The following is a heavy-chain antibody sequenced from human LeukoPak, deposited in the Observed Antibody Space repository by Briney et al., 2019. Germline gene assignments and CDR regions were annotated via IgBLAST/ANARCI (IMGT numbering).Heavy chain of an antibody. CDR1: GFTFSSYA. CDR2: ISGSGGST. CDR3: AKEKMGATRYFDY. Sequence: AGGSLRLSCAASGFTFSSYAMSWVRQAPGKGLEWVSAISGSGGSTYYADSVKGRFTISRDNSKNTLYLQMNRLRAEDTAVYYCAKEKMGATRYFDYWGQGTLVTVSS. D-gene: IGHD1-26*01. V-gene: IGHV3-23*01. J-gene: IGHJ4*02.